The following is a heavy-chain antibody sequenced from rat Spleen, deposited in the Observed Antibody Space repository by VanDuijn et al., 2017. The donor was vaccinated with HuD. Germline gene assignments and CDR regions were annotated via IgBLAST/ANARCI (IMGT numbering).Heavy chain of an antibody. CDR3: ARHSSTYYVMDA. J-gene: IGHJ4*01. CDR1: GFTFSNYY. D-gene: IGHD1-2*01. V-gene: IGHV5-25*01. CDR2: ITNASGGT. Sequence: EVQLVESGGGLVQPGRSLKLSCAASGFTFSNYYMAWVRQAPRKGLEWVASITNASGGTHYPDSVKGRFTISRDNAKSTLYLQMNSLRSEDTATYYCARHSSTYYVMDAWGQGASVTVSS.